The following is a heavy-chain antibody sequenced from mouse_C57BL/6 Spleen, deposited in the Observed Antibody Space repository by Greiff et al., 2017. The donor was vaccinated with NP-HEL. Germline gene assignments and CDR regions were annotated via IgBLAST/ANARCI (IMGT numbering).Heavy chain of an antibody. CDR2: IDPENGDT. V-gene: IGHV14-4*01. J-gene: IGHJ3*01. CDR1: GFNIKDDY. Sequence: EVQVVESGAELVRPGASVKLSCTASGFNIKDDYMHWVKQRPEQGLEWIGWIDPENGDTEYASKFQGKATITADTSSNTAYLQLSSLTSEDTAVYYCTNYDRFAYWGQGTLVTVSA. CDR3: TNYDRFAY. D-gene: IGHD2-3*01.